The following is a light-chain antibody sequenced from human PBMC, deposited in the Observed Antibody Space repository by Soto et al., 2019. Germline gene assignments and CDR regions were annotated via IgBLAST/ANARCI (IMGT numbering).Light chain of an antibody. CDR1: SSDVGSFNL. CDR2: EGN. CDR3: CSYAGGSTWV. V-gene: IGLV2-23*01. J-gene: IGLJ3*02. Sequence: QSALTQPASVSGSPAQSITISCTGTSSDVGSFNLVSWYQQHAGKAPQLIIFEGNKRPSGVSNRFSGSKSGNTASLTISGLQADDEADYYCCSYAGGSTWVFGGGTKLTVL.